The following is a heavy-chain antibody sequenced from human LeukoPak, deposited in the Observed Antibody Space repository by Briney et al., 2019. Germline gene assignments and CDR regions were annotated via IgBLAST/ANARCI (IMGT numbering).Heavy chain of an antibody. CDR1: GFTFSSYS. J-gene: IGHJ4*02. CDR3: ARGSIAAAGTSYYFDY. Sequence: GGSLRLSCAASGFTFSSYSMNWVRQAPGKGLEWVSSISSSSSYIYYADSVKGRFTISRDNAKNSLYLQMNSLRAEDTAVYCCARGSIAAAGTSYYFDYWGQGTLVTVSS. CDR2: ISSSSSYI. V-gene: IGHV3-21*01. D-gene: IGHD6-13*01.